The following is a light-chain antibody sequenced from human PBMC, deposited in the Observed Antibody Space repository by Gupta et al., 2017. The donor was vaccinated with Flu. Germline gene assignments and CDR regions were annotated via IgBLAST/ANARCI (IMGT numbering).Light chain of an antibody. J-gene: IGKJ1*01. CDR1: QSVDDK. Sequence: EIVMTQSPATLSVSPGQTVTLSCRASQSVDDKLAWYQQKPGQPPRLLMYDVSSRGYGIPARFRGSGSGTDFTLTITGRQSEDFAVYYCQHYNRWPPWTFGQGTRVEIK. V-gene: IGKV3-15*01. CDR3: QHYNRWPPWT. CDR2: DVS.